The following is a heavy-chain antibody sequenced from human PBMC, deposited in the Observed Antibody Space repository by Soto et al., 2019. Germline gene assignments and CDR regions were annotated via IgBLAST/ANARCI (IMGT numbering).Heavy chain of an antibody. CDR3: VKDESINWYSGHFRH. CDR1: GFTFDDYA. CDR2: INWNSGSI. Sequence: SLRLSCAASGFTFDDYAMHWVRQVPGKGLEWVSGINWNSGSIGYGDSVKGRFAIPRDNAKNSLHLQMNSLSAEDTDFYYCVKDESINWYSGHFRHWGQGTLVTVSS. V-gene: IGHV3-9*01. J-gene: IGHJ1*01. D-gene: IGHD6-13*01.